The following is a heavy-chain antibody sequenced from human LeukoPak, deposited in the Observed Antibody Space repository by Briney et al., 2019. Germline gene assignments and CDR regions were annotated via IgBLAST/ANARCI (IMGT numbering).Heavy chain of an antibody. CDR1: GYTFTGYY. CDR2: INPNSGGA. Sequence: ASVKVSCKASGYTFTGYYMHWVRRAPGQGLEWMGRINPNSGGANYAQKFQGRVTMTRDTSISTAYMELSRLGSDDTAVYYCARDNFMVRGVNDYWGQGTLVTVSS. D-gene: IGHD3-10*01. CDR3: ARDNFMVRGVNDY. J-gene: IGHJ4*02. V-gene: IGHV1-2*06.